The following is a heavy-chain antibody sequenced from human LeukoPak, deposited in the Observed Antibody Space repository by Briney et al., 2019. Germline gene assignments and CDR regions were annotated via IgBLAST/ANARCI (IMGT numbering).Heavy chain of an antibody. Sequence: GGSLRLSCAASGFTFSSYAMHWVRQAPGKGLEWVAVISYDGSNKYYADSVKGRFTISRDNSKNTLYLQMNSPRAEDTAVYYCASPYYGSGSFDYWGQGTLVTVSS. CDR2: ISYDGSNK. D-gene: IGHD3-10*01. V-gene: IGHV3-30-3*01. J-gene: IGHJ4*02. CDR3: ASPYYGSGSFDY. CDR1: GFTFSSYA.